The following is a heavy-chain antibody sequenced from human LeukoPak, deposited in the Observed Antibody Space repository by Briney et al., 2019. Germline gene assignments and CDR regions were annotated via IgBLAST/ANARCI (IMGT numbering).Heavy chain of an antibody. V-gene: IGHV3-30*02. D-gene: IGHD6-13*01. CDR2: IRYDESNK. CDR1: GFTFSSYG. J-gene: IGHJ4*02. Sequence: GGSLRLSCAASGFTFSSYGMHWVRQAPGKGLEWVAFIRYDESNKYYADSVKARFTISRDNSKNTLYLQMNSLTAGDTAMYYCAKDSHPYYSRGYGSEYWGQGTLVTVFS. CDR3: AKDSHPYYSRGYGSEY.